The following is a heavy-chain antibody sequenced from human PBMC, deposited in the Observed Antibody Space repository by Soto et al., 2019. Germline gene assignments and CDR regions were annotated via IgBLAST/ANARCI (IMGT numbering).Heavy chain of an antibody. CDR2: IIPIFGTA. CDR3: ARDSEPGYSYGDMDY. D-gene: IGHD5-18*01. CDR1: GGTFSSYA. V-gene: IGHV1-69*13. J-gene: IGHJ4*02. Sequence: SVKVSCKASGGTFSSYAISWVRQAPGQGLEWMGGIIPIFGTANYAQKFQGRVTITADESTSTAYMELSSLRSEDTAVYYCARDSEPGYSYGDMDYWGQGALVTVSS.